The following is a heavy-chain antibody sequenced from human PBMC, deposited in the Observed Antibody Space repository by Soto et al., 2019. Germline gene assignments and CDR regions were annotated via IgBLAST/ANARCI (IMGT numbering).Heavy chain of an antibody. V-gene: IGHV3-23*01. CDR2: ISGSGAST. D-gene: IGHD6-13*01. Sequence: GGSLRLSCAASGFTFSSYAMTWVRQAPGKGLEWVSGISGSGASTSYADSVKGRFTVSRDNSKNTLYLQMDSLRADDTAVYYCPAGIYSYGMDVWGQGTTITVSS. CDR3: PAGIYSYGMDV. CDR1: GFTFSSYA. J-gene: IGHJ6*02.